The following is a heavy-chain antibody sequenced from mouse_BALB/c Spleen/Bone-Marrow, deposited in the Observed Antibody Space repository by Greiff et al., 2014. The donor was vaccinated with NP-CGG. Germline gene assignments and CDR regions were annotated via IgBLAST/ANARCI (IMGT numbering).Heavy chain of an antibody. V-gene: IGHV2-6*02. CDR3: ARTGTYYAMDY. CDR2: IWSDGST. Sequence: VQLVESGPGLVAPSQSLSITCTVSGFSLTSYGIHWVRQPPGKGLEWLVVIWSDGSTTYNSSLKSRLNIRKDNSKSQVFLKVSRLQTDDTAMYYCARTGTYYAMDYWGQGTSVTVSS. D-gene: IGHD4-1*01. J-gene: IGHJ4*01. CDR1: GFSLTSYG.